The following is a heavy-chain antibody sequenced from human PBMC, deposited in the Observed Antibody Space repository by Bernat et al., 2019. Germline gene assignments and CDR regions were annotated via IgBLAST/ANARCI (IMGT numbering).Heavy chain of an antibody. V-gene: IGHV3-30*01. CDR3: TRDLPGDGDFGMDY. D-gene: IGHD4-17*01. CDR1: GFIFSCCS. CDR2: ISYDGSNN. J-gene: IGHJ4*02. Sequence: QVQLVESGGGVVQPGRSLRLSCAASGFIFSCCSIHWVRQAPGKGLEWVAVISYDGSNNYYADSVKGRFTISRDNSKNTLYLQMNSLRVEDTAVYYCTRDLPGDGDFGMDYWGQGTLVTVSS.